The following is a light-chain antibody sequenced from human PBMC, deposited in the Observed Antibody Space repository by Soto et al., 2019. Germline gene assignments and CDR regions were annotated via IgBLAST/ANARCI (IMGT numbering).Light chain of an antibody. CDR3: QQNVSPPIT. V-gene: IGKV3-20*01. CDR1: QSLNSSY. Sequence: EIVLTQSPGTLSLSPGERATLSCRGSQSLNSSYLAWYQQKPGQAPRLLIYDASSRATGIPDRFSGSGSGTDFTLTISRLEAEDFAVYYCQQNVSPPITFGQGTRLEIK. J-gene: IGKJ5*01. CDR2: DAS.